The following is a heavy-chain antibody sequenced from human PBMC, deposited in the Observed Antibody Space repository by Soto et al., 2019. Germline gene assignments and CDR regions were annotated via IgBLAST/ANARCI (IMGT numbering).Heavy chain of an antibody. CDR1: GGSISSGGYY. Sequence: QVQLQESGPGLVKPSQTLSLTCTVSGGSISSGGYYWSWIRQHPGKGLEWIGYIYYSGSTYYNPSPKNLVTRSVDTSKNQFSLKLSSVTDADTAVYYCARGVYYDSTLPPDYWGQGTLVTVSS. V-gene: IGHV4-31*01. J-gene: IGHJ4*02. CDR3: ARGVYYDSTLPPDY. D-gene: IGHD3-22*01. CDR2: IYYSGST.